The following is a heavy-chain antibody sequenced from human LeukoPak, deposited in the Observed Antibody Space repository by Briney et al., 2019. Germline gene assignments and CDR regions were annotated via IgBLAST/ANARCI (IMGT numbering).Heavy chain of an antibody. J-gene: IGHJ6*02. CDR1: GGAISSYY. D-gene: IGHD2-15*01. CDR3: ARLSGYCSGGSCSTRSYYYYYGMDV. V-gene: IGHV4-59*08. Sequence: SETLSLTCTVSGGAISSYYWSWIRQPPGKGLEWIGYIYYSGSTKYNPSLKSRVTISVDTSKNQFSLKLSSVTAADTAVYYCARLSGYCSGGSCSTRSYYYYYGMDVWGQGTTVTVSS. CDR2: IYYSGST.